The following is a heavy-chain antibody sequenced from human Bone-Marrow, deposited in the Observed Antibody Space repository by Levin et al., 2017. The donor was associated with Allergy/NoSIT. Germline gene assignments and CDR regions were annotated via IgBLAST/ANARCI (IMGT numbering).Heavy chain of an antibody. V-gene: IGHV1-46*04. CDR3: ARGATAQRGYYFDY. CDR2: INPAGVGT. Sequence: ASVKVSCETSGYNFLNNYIHWVRQAPGQGLEWMGLINPAGVGTKYAQSLQDRITMTIDTSTATVYMELTSLRSADTAIYYCARGATAQRGYYFDYWGQGTLVTVSS. J-gene: IGHJ4*01. CDR1: GYNFLNNY. D-gene: IGHD2-15*01.